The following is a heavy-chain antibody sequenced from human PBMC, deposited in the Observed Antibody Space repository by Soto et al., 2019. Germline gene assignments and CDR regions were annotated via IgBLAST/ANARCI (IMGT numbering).Heavy chain of an antibody. J-gene: IGHJ4*02. D-gene: IGHD3-10*01. CDR1: GFTFSSYA. V-gene: IGHV3-30-3*01. Sequence: GESLKISCAASGFTFSSYAMHWVRQAPGKGLEWVAVISYDGSNKYYADSVKGRFTISRDNSKNTLYLQMNSLRAEDTAVYYCARDPFKWITMVRGVITSFDYWGQGTLVTVSS. CDR3: ARDPFKWITMVRGVITSFDY. CDR2: ISYDGSNK.